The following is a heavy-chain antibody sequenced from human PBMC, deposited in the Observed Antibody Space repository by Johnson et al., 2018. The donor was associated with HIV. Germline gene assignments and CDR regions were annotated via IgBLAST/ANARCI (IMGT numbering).Heavy chain of an antibody. CDR1: GFIFSGFG. CDR3: ARDRTPLVKVDAFDI. CDR2: ISYDGGNK. V-gene: IGHV3-30*03. J-gene: IGHJ3*02. Sequence: QVQLVEFGGGVVQPGRPLRLSCAASGFIFSGFGLHWVRQAPGKGLEWVASISYDGGNKYYADSVRGRITISRDNSKNTLYLQMNSLRAEDTAVYYCARDRTPLVKVDAFDIWGQGTMVTVSS.